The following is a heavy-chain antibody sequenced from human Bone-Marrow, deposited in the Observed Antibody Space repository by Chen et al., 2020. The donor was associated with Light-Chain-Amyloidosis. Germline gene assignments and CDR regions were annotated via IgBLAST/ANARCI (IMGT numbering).Heavy chain of an antibody. V-gene: IGHV3-21*01. Sequence: EVQLVESGGGLVKPGGSLRLSCAASGFTFSHYSMNWVRQAPGKGLEWVSSISTSSNYIYYADSVKGRFTISRDNAKNSLYLQMNSLRGDDTAVYYCARDSRLFSGYDLEYFRHWGQGTLVTVSS. CDR2: ISTSSNYI. D-gene: IGHD5-12*01. J-gene: IGHJ1*01. CDR3: ARDSRLFSGYDLEYFRH. CDR1: GFTFSHYS.